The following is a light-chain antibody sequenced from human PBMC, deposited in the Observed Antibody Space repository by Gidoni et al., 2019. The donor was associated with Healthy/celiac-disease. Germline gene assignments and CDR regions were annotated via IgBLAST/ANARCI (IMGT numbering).Light chain of an antibody. V-gene: IGKV1-8*01. J-gene: IGKJ4*01. CDR2: AAS. CDR3: QQYYSYPLT. Sequence: AIRMTQSPSSFAASTGDRVTITCRASQGIRSYLAWYQQKPGKAPNLLIYAASTLQSGVPSRFSGSGSGTAFTLTISCLQSEDFATYYCQQYYSYPLTFGGGTKVEIK. CDR1: QGIRSY.